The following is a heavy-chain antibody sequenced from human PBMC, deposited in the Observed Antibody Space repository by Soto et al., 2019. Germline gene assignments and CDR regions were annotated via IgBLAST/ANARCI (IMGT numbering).Heavy chain of an antibody. V-gene: IGHV4-4*07. D-gene: IGHD3-22*01. CDR3: ARSRTSDTSNYYYYFDY. CDR1: GGSISSYY. CDR2: IYSSGST. J-gene: IGHJ4*02. Sequence: SETLSLTCTVSGGSISSYYWNWVRQPAGEGLEWIGRIYSSGSTNYNPSLKSRVTMSVDTSKNQFSLELTSVTAADTAVYYCARSRTSDTSNYYYYFDYWGQGALVTVSS.